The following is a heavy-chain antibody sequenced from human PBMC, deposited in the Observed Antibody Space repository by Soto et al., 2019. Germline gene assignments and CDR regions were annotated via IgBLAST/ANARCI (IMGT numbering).Heavy chain of an antibody. J-gene: IGHJ6*03. V-gene: IGHV4-61*08. CDR1: GGSISSGGYY. CDR2: IYYSGST. D-gene: IGHD3-10*01. Sequence: PSETLSLTCTVSGGSISSGGYYWSWIRQHPGKGLEWIGYIYYSGSTNYNPSLKSRVTISVDTSKNQFPLKLSSVAAADTAVYFWGRHSPPFLEGSGQGDVWGKGTTVP. CDR3: GRHSPPFLEGSGQGDV.